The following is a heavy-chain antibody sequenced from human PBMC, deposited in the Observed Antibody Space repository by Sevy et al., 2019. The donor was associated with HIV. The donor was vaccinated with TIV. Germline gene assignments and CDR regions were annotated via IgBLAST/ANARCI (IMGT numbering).Heavy chain of an antibody. Sequence: GGSLRLSCAASGFTFSSYAMSWVRQAPGKGLEWVSAISGSGGLTYYADSVKGRFSISRDNSKNTLYLQMKNLRAEDTAVYYCAKGSVAARVGNYFDNWGHGALVTVSS. CDR3: AKGSVAARVGNYFDN. CDR1: GFTFSSYA. V-gene: IGHV3-23*01. J-gene: IGHJ4*01. D-gene: IGHD6-19*01. CDR2: ISGSGGLT.